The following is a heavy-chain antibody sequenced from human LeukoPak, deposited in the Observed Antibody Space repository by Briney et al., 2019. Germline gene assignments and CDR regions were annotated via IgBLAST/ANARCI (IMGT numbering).Heavy chain of an antibody. V-gene: IGHV4-59*08. CDR2: IYYSGST. CDR3: ARHHSKATPFDY. CDR1: CGSISSYY. Sequence: SETLSLTCTVSCGSISSYYWNWIRQPPGKGRECIGYIYYSGSTNYNPSLKSRVTISVATSKNQFSLKLSSVTAADTAVYYCARHHSKATPFDYWGQGTLVTVSS. D-gene: IGHD5-24*01. J-gene: IGHJ4*02.